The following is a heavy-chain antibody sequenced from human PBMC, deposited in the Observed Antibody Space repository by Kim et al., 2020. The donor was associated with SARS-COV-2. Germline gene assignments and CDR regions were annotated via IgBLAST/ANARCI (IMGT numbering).Heavy chain of an antibody. D-gene: IGHD3-3*01. CDR3: VKEVLAGGADY. V-gene: IGHV3-9*01. CDR1: EGIFDGA. Sequence: GGSLRLSCAASEGIFDGAMHWIRQVPGKGLEWVSGWNTGHIGYADSVKGRFTISRDNAKTSMHLQMNNLRTEDTALYYCVKEVLAGGADYWGQGTLVTVSS. CDR2: WNTGHI. J-gene: IGHJ4*02.